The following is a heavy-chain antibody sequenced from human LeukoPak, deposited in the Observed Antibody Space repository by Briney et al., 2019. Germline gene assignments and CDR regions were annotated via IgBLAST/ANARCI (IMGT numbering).Heavy chain of an antibody. J-gene: IGHJ4*02. V-gene: IGHV4-59*02. CDR3: ARETVAGTVNY. CDR1: GGSVSSYH. Sequence: SETLSLTCSVFGGSVSSYHWSWIRQSAGKGLEWIGYIYYSGSTNYNPSLKSRVTISVDTSKNKFSLKLSSVTAADTALYYCARETVAGTVNYWGQGTLVTVSS. CDR2: IYYSGST. D-gene: IGHD6-19*01.